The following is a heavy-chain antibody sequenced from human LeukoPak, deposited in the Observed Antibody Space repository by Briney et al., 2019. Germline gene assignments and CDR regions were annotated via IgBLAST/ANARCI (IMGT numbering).Heavy chain of an antibody. CDR2: IYCSGST. CDR1: GGSISSYY. J-gene: IGHJ5*02. CDR3: ARVRQGGYCSSTSCTNWFDP. D-gene: IGHD2-2*01. V-gene: IGHV4-59*01. Sequence: SETLSLTCTVSGGSISSYYWSWIRQPPGKGLEWIGYIYCSGSTNYNPSLKSRVIISVDTSKNQFSLKLSSVTAADTAVYYCARVRQGGYCSSTSCTNWFDPWGQGTLVTVSS.